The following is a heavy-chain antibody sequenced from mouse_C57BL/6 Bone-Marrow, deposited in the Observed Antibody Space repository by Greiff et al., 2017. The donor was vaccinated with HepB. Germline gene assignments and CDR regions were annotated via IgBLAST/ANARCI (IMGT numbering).Heavy chain of an antibody. D-gene: IGHD2-5*01. J-gene: IGHJ2*01. V-gene: IGHV5-17*01. CDR2: ISSGSSTI. Sequence: EVMLVESGGGLVKPGGSLKLSCAASGFTFSDYGMHWVRQAPEKGLEWVAYISSGSSTIYYADTVKGRFTISRDNAKNTLFLQMTSLRSEDTAMYYCARDYYSNYDYFDYWGQGTTLTVSS. CDR1: GFTFSDYG. CDR3: ARDYYSNYDYFDY.